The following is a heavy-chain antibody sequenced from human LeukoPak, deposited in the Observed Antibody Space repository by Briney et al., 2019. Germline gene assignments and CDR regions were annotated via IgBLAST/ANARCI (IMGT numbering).Heavy chain of an antibody. V-gene: IGHV3-21*01. CDR3: AREIGSGDLEY. CDR1: GFIFSSYS. CDR2: ISTSSGYI. J-gene: IGHJ4*02. Sequence: GGSLRLSCAASGFIFSSYSMNWVRQAPGKGLEWVSSISTSSGYIYYADSVKGRFTISRDNAKNSLYLQMNSLRAEDTAIYHCAREIGSGDLEYWGQGTLVTVFS. D-gene: IGHD3-10*01.